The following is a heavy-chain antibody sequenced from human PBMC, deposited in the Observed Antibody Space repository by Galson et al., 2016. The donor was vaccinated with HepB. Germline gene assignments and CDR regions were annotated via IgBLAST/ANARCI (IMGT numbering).Heavy chain of an antibody. V-gene: IGHV3-23*01. Sequence: SLRLSCAASGFTFGSYAMSWVRQAPGKGLEWVSTISGGGGNTDYADSVKGRFTISRDNSKNTLYLQMNSLRAEDTAVYYCAKDRSPYYDIVTGYFPDNDAFDIWGQGTMVTVSS. CDR2: ISGGGGNT. D-gene: IGHD3-9*01. J-gene: IGHJ3*02. CDR3: AKDRSPYYDIVTGYFPDNDAFDI. CDR1: GFTFGSYA.